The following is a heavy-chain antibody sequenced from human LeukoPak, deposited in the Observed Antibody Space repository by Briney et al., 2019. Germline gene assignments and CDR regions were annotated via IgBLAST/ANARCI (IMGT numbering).Heavy chain of an antibody. D-gene: IGHD2-2*01. J-gene: IGHJ4*02. CDR2: ISAYNGNT. CDR1: GYTFTRYD. Sequence: AASVKVFCKASGYTFTRYDISWVRQAPGQGLEWMGWISAYNGNTNYTQKLQGRVTMTTDTSTSTAYMELRSLRSDDTAVYYCARDRPAATIPPFDCWGQGTLVTVSS. CDR3: ARDRPAATIPPFDC. V-gene: IGHV1-18*04.